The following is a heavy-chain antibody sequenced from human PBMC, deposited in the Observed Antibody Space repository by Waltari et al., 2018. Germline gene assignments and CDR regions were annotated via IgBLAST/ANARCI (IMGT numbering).Heavy chain of an antibody. CDR2: IYYSGST. CDR3: ARDVAAAGTFDY. V-gene: IGHV4-39*07. CDR1: GGSISSSSYY. J-gene: IGHJ4*02. D-gene: IGHD6-13*01. Sequence: QLQLQESGPGLVKPSETLSLTCTVSGGSISSSSYYWGWIRQPPGKGLGGIGSIYYSGSTYYNPSLKSRVAISVDTSKNQFSLKLSSVTAADTAVYYCARDVAAAGTFDYWGQGTLVTVSS.